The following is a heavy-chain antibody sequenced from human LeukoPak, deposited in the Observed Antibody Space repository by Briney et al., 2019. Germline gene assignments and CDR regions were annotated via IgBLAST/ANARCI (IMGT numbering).Heavy chain of an antibody. J-gene: IGHJ6*03. CDR2: ISGSGGST. CDR3: ARDFARLTHYYYYYMDV. D-gene: IGHD3-3*01. V-gene: IGHV3-66*02. Sequence: PGGSLRLSCAASGFTVSSNYMSWVRQAPGKGLEWVSAISGSGGSTYYADSVKGRFTISRDNSKNTLYLQMNSLRAEDTAVYYCARDFARLTHYYYYYMDVWGKGTTVTVSS. CDR1: GFTVSSNY.